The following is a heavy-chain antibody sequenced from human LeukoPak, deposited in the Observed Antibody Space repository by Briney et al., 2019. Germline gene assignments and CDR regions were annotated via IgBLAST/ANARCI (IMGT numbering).Heavy chain of an antibody. D-gene: IGHD2-2*01. CDR3: AGTSLVPAAPNWFDP. CDR1: GGSISSGSYY. Sequence: SQTLSLTCTVSGGSISSGSYYWSWIRQPAGKGLELIGRIYTSGSTNYNPSLKSRVTISVDTSKNQFSLKLSSVTAADTAVYYCAGTSLVPAAPNWFDPWGQGTLVTVSS. V-gene: IGHV4-61*02. CDR2: IYTSGST. J-gene: IGHJ5*02.